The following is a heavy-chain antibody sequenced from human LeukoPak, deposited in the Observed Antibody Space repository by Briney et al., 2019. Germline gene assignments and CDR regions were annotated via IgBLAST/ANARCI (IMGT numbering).Heavy chain of an antibody. V-gene: IGHV3-23*01. CDR3: AKVPLIAAPKHFDY. CDR1: GFTFSSYA. Sequence: GGSLGLSCAASGFTFSSYAMSWVRRAPGKGLEWVSAITGSGGSTYYADSVKGRFTISRDNSKNTLYLQMNRLRAEDTAVYYCAKVPLIAAPKHFDYWGQGTLVTVSS. CDR2: ITGSGGST. D-gene: IGHD6-13*01. J-gene: IGHJ4*02.